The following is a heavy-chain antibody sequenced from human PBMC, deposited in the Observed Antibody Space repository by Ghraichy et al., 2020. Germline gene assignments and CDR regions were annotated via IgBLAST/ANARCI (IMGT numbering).Heavy chain of an antibody. CDR3: ARLSYSNPLRYTPWHDY. V-gene: IGHV4-4*02. D-gene: IGHD4-11*01. CDR1: GGSISSSNW. Sequence: SETLSLTCAVSGGSISSSNWWSWVRQPPGKGLEWIGEIYHSGSTNYNPSLKSRVTISVDKSKNQFSLKLSSVTAADTAVYYCARLSYSNPLRYTPWHDYWGQGTLVTVSS. CDR2: IYHSGST. J-gene: IGHJ4*02.